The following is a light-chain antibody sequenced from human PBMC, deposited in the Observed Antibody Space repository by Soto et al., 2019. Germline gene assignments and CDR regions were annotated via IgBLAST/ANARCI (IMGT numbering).Light chain of an antibody. J-gene: IGKJ3*01. V-gene: IGKV1-5*03. CDR2: KAS. CDR3: QQYHSYPT. CDR1: QSISSW. Sequence: DIQMTQSPSTLSASVGDRVTITCRASQSISSWLAWYQQKPGKAPKLLIYKASSLESGVPSRFSGSGSGTEFTLTISSLQPDDFATYYCQQYHSYPTFGPWTKVDIK.